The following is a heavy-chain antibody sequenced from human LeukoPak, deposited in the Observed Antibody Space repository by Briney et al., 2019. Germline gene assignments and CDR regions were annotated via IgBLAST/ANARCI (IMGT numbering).Heavy chain of an antibody. J-gene: IGHJ3*02. Sequence: PGGSLRLSCAASGFTFSNACMSWVRQAPGKGMEWVGPIKSKTDGGTTDYAAAVKGRFTISRDDSKNTLYLQMNSLKTEDTAVYYCTTDSCSSTSCYYAFDIWGQGTMVTVSS. V-gene: IGHV3-15*01. CDR1: GFTFSNAC. CDR3: TTDSCSSTSCYYAFDI. D-gene: IGHD2-2*01. CDR2: IKSKTDGGTT.